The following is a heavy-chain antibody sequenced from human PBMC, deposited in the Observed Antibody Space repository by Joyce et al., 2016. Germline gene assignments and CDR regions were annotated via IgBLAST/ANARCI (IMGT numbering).Heavy chain of an antibody. CDR3: ARGIGLNIVVMQLFDF. D-gene: IGHD2-15*01. J-gene: IGHJ4*02. V-gene: IGHV1-8*01. CDR2: MNPNSGDT. CDR1: GYTFTSYD. Sequence: QVQLVQSGAEVKKPGASVRVSCQASGYTFTSYDINWVRQATGQGLEWMGWMNPNSGDTGYAQKFQGRVTMTRNTSRSTAYLELRSLKSEDTAVYYCARGIGLNIVVMQLFDFWGQGSQLTVSS.